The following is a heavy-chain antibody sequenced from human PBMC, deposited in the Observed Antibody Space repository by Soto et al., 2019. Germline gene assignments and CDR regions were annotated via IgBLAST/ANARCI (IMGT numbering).Heavy chain of an antibody. CDR3: ARSDGYDWGGNYYYYGMDV. CDR1: GYSISSSNW. CDR2: IYYSGST. J-gene: IGHJ6*02. D-gene: IGHD5-12*01. Sequence: SETLSLTCAVSGYSISSSNWWGWIRQPPGKGLEWIGYIYYSGSTYYNPSLKSRVTMSVDTSKNQFSLKLSSVTAVDTAVYYCARSDGYDWGGNYYYYGMDVWGQGTTVTVSS. V-gene: IGHV4-28*01.